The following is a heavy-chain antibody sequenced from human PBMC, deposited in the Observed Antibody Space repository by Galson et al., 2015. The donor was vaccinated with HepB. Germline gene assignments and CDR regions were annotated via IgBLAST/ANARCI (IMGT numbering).Heavy chain of an antibody. CDR1: GFTFSSYG. D-gene: IGHD3-9*01. V-gene: IGHV3-30*18. Sequence: SLRLSCAASGFTFSSYGMHWVRQAPGKGLEWVAVISYDGSNKYYADSVKGRFTISRDNSKNTLYLQMNSLRAEDTAVYYCAKDRLRYFDTWGQGTLVTVSS. CDR2: ISYDGSNK. J-gene: IGHJ4*02. CDR3: AKDRLRYFDT.